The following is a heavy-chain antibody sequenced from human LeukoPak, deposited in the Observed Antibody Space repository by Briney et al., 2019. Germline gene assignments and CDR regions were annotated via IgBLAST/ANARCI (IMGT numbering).Heavy chain of an antibody. CDR3: ARFPRGYSYSYIARAFDI. V-gene: IGHV4-34*01. J-gene: IGHJ3*02. CDR1: GGSFSGYY. D-gene: IGHD5-18*01. Sequence: PSETLSLTCAVYGGSFSGYYWSWIRQPPGKGLEWIGEINHSGSTNYNPSLKSRVTISVDTSKNQFSLKLSSVTAADTAVYYCARFPRGYSYSYIARAFDIWGQGTMVTVSS. CDR2: INHSGST.